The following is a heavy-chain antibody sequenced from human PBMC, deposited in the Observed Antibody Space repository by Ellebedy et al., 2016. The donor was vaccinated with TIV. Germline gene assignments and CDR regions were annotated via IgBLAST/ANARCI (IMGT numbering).Heavy chain of an antibody. D-gene: IGHD2-21*02. J-gene: IGHJ4*01. Sequence: GESLKISCAASGFTFSMYWMHWVRQVPGKGLVWVSRISSDVTGPTYADFVKGRFTISRDNAKNTLYLQMNSLKAEDTAMYYCSTLSDTGYWGHGTLVTVSS. V-gene: IGHV3-74*01. CDR2: ISSDVTGP. CDR1: GFTFSMYW. CDR3: STLSDTGY.